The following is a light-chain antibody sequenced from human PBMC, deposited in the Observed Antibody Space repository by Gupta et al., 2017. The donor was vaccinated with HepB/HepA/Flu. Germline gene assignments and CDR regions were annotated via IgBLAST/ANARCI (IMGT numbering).Light chain of an antibody. J-gene: IGLJ2*01. CDR3: SSSEGFTTCVV. CDR2: DVT. CDR1: SSDVVSYTL. Sequence: QSALTQPASVSGSPGQSITISCTGTSSDVVSYTLVSWYQQHPGTAPKLLIYDVTKRPSGASTRFSGSTSGTTASLTITGLQAEDEADYYCSSSEGFTTCVVFGGGTKLTVL. V-gene: IGLV2-23*02.